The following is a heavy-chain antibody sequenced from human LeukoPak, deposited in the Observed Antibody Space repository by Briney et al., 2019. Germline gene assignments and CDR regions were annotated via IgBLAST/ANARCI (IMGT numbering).Heavy chain of an antibody. CDR3: ATIQRGSYRGTDY. Sequence: SQTLSLTCSVSGYSISSNYYWAWIRQPPGKRLERIGSVYHSGPTNYSPSLQSRLTISVDTSKNHLSLKMRSVTASDAAAYYCATIQRGSYRGTDYWGQGTLVTVSS. CDR2: VYHSGPT. D-gene: IGHD1-26*01. J-gene: IGHJ4*02. V-gene: IGHV4-38-2*02. CDR1: GYSISSNYY.